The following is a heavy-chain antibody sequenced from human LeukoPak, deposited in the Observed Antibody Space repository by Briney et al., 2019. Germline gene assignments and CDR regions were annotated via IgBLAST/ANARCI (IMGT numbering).Heavy chain of an antibody. Sequence: ASVTVSCKASGYTFTGYYMHWVRQAPGQGLEWMGWINPNSGGTNYAQKFQGRVTMTRDTSISTAYMELSRLRSDDTAVYYCARDSSGWYNWFDPWGQGTLVTVSS. CDR2: INPNSGGT. J-gene: IGHJ5*02. V-gene: IGHV1-2*02. D-gene: IGHD6-19*01. CDR3: ARDSSGWYNWFDP. CDR1: GYTFTGYY.